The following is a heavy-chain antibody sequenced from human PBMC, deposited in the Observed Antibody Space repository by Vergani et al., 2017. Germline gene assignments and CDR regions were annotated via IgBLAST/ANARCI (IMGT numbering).Heavy chain of an antibody. CDR3: ARVSRPLTIPAAIVGYYYYYMDV. CDR1: GGTFSSYA. J-gene: IGHJ6*03. CDR2: YIPIFGTA. Sequence: QVQLVQSGAEVKKPGSSVKVSCKASGGTFSSYAISWVRQAPGQGLEWMGGYIPIFGTANYAQKFQGRVTITADESTSTAYMELSSLRSEDTAVYYCARVSRPLTIPAAIVGYYYYYMDVWGKGTTVTVSS. D-gene: IGHD2-2*01. V-gene: IGHV1-69*01.